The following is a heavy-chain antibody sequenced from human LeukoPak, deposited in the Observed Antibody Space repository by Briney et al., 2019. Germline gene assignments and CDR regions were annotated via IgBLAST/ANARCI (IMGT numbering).Heavy chain of an antibody. CDR2: IKQDGSEK. V-gene: IGHV3-7*01. CDR3: ARGSVYSGPNNDAFDI. D-gene: IGHD5-12*01. Sequence: GGSLRLSCAASGFTFSSYWMSWVRQAPGKGPEWVANIKQDGSEKYYVDSVKGRFTISRDNAKNSLYLQMNSLRAEDTAVYYCARGSVYSGPNNDAFDIWGQGTMVTVSS. CDR1: GFTFSSYW. J-gene: IGHJ3*02.